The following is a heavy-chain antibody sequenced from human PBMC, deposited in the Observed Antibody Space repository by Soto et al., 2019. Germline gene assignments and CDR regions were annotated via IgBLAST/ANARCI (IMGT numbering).Heavy chain of an antibody. D-gene: IGHD6-19*01. V-gene: IGHV4-31*03. CDR3: ARIAVTGTSY. Sequence: QVQLQESGPGLVKPSQILALTCSVSGGSISRGGYYWSWIRQQPGEGLEYIGYVYETGATYYNPSLQSRVSISADTSKNQFSRKLRSVTGADTAMYFCARIAVTGTSYWGQGILVTVSS. CDR1: GGSISRGGYY. J-gene: IGHJ4*02. CDR2: VYETGAT.